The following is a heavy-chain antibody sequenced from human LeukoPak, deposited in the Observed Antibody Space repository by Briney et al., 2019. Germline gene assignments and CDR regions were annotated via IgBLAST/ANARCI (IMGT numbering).Heavy chain of an antibody. J-gene: IGHJ4*02. CDR2: ITGSGGNT. CDR1: GFTFSNYA. CDR3: AKWGDFDVLTGYYVPDF. V-gene: IGHV3-23*01. Sequence: GGSLRLSCAAPGFTFSNYAMSWVRQAPGKGLEWVSAITGSGGNTYYADSVKGRFTISRDNSKNTLYLQMNSLRAEDTAVYYCAKWGDFDVLTGYYVPDFWGQGTLVTVSS. D-gene: IGHD3-9*01.